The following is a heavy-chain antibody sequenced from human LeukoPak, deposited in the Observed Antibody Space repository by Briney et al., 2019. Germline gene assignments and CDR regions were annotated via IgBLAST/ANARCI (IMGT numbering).Heavy chain of an antibody. Sequence: LPGGSLRLSCAASGFTFSSYAMSWVRQAPGEGLEWVSAVSGIGRSTYYADSVRGRFTVSRDNARNMLFLQMNSLSAEDTAVYYCAGDLNLDFFDVWGRGTLVTASS. CDR3: AGDLNLDFFDV. D-gene: IGHD3-3*01. CDR1: GFTFSSYA. CDR2: VSGIGRST. V-gene: IGHV3-23*01. J-gene: IGHJ2*01.